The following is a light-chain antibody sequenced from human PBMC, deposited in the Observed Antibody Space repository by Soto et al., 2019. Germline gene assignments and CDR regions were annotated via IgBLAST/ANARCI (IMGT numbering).Light chain of an antibody. CDR1: QNIRNY. CDR2: GAA. J-gene: IGKJ4*01. CDR3: QQSYNIQALT. V-gene: IGKV1-39*01. Sequence: DIQMTQSPSSQSASVGDRVAITCRASQNIRNYLNWYQQKPGKAPRVLIYGAASLQSGVPSRFSGSGSGTNFSLTINSLQPEDYATYYCQQSYNIQALTFGGGTKVDIK.